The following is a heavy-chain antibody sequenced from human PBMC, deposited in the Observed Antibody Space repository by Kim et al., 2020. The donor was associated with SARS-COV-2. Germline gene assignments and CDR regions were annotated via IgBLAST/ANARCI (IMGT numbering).Heavy chain of an antibody. J-gene: IGHJ6*02. CDR1: GGSFSGYY. CDR2: INHSGST. V-gene: IGHV4-34*01. CDR3: ASAIQGRGYYYYGMDV. Sequence: SETLSLTCAVYGGSFSGYYWSWIRQPPGKGLEWIGEINHSGSTNYNPSLKSLVTISVDTSKNQFSLKLSSVTAADTAVYYCASAIQGRGYYYYGMDVWGQGTTVTVSS.